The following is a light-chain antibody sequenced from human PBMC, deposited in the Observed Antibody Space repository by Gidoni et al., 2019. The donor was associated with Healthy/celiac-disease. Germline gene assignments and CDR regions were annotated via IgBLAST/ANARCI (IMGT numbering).Light chain of an antibody. CDR2: DAS. J-gene: IGKJ4*01. CDR1: QDISKY. Sequence: DIQMTQSPSSLSASVGDRVTITCQASQDISKYLNWYQQKPGKAPKLLIYDASNLETGVPTRFSRSGSGTDFTFTISSLQPEDIATYYCQQYDNLPLTFGGGTKVEIK. V-gene: IGKV1-33*01. CDR3: QQYDNLPLT.